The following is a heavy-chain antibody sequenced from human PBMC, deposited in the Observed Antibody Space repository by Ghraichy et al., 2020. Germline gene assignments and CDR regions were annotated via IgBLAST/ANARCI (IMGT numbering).Heavy chain of an antibody. CDR2: TSGGGGST. J-gene: IGHJ2*01. CDR1: GFIFSSYW. Sequence: GSLRLSCAASGFIFSSYWMSWVRQAPGKGLEWVSATSGGGGSTYYADSVKGRFTISRDNSKNTLYLQMNSLRAEDTAVYSCAKVVSWRYFDLWGRGTLVTVSS. CDR3: AKVVSWRYFDL. D-gene: IGHD5/OR15-5a*01. V-gene: IGHV3-23*01.